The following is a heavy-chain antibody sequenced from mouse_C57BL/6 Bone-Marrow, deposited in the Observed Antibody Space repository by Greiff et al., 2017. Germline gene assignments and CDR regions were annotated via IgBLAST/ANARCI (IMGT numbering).Heavy chain of an antibody. J-gene: IGHJ3*01. D-gene: IGHD3-3*01. CDR2: ISGGGGNT. Sequence: EVMLVESGGGLVKPGGSLKLSCAASGFTFSSYTMSWVRQTPEKRLEWVATISGGGGNTYYPDSVKGRFTISRDNAKNTLYLQMSSLRSGDTALYYCARHGGDEAWFAYWGQGTLVTVSA. CDR3: ARHGGDEAWFAY. CDR1: GFTFSSYT. V-gene: IGHV5-9*01.